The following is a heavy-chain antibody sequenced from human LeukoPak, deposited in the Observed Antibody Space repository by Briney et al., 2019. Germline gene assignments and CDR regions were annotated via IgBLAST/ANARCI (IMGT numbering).Heavy chain of an antibody. J-gene: IGHJ4*02. CDR3: AKDGYETGYFDY. Sequence: GGSLRLSCAASGFTFSSYSMNWVRQAPGKGLEWVSSISSSSSYIYYADSVKGRFTISRDNAKNSLYLQMNSLRAEDTAVYYCAKDGYETGYFDYWGQGTLVTVSS. CDR1: GFTFSSYS. CDR2: ISSSSSYI. D-gene: IGHD1-14*01. V-gene: IGHV3-21*04.